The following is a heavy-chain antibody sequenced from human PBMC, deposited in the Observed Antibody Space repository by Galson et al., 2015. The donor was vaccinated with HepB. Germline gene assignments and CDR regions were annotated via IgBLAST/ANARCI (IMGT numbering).Heavy chain of an antibody. CDR3: AKDHFVVVPAAMPGDY. V-gene: IGHV3-23*01. CDR2: ISGSGGST. CDR1: GFTFSSYA. D-gene: IGHD2-2*01. J-gene: IGHJ4*02. Sequence: SLRLSCAASGFTFSSYAMSWVRQAPGKGLEWVSAISGSGGSTYYADSVKGRFTISRDNSKNTLYLQMNSLRAEDTAVYYCAKDHFVVVPAAMPGDYWGQGTLVTVSS.